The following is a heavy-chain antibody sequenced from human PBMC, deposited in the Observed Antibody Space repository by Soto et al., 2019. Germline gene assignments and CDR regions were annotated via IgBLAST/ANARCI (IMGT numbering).Heavy chain of an antibody. D-gene: IGHD4-4*01. CDR3: ARVTVSLATCYHYYYKDV. V-gene: IGHV3-21*01. Sequence: GGSLRLSCAASGFTFSSYSMNWVRQAPGKGLEWVSSISSSSSYVYYADSVKGRFTISRDNAKNSLYLQMNSLRAEDTAVYYCARVTVSLATCYHYYYKDVWSKGTTVTVSS. J-gene: IGHJ6*03. CDR2: ISSSSSYV. CDR1: GFTFSSYS.